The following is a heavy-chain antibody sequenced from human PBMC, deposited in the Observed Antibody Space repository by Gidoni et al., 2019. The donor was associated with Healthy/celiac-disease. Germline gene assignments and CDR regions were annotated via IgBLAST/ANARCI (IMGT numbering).Heavy chain of an antibody. J-gene: IGHJ4*02. Sequence: EVQLVESGGGLVKPGGSLRLSCAASGFTFSSYSMNWVRQAPGKGLEWVSSISSSSSYIYYADSVKGRFTISRDNAKNSLYLQMNSLRAEDTAVYYCAREYSSSSRPFLSDYWGQGTLVTVSS. V-gene: IGHV3-21*01. CDR1: GFTFSSYS. CDR3: AREYSSSSRPFLSDY. D-gene: IGHD6-6*01. CDR2: ISSSSSYI.